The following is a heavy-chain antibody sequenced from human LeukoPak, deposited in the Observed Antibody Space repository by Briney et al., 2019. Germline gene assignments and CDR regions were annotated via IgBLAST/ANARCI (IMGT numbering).Heavy chain of an antibody. CDR1: GFTFSDHY. V-gene: IGHV3-7*04. Sequence: PGGSLRLSCAASGFTFSDHYMDWVRQAPGKGLEWVAGISGDGSERDYVDSVRGRFTISRDNAKNSLYLQMNSLTAEDTVVYYCGRDPDSWGQGTVVTVSS. J-gene: IGHJ5*01. CDR2: ISGDGSER. CDR3: GRDPDS.